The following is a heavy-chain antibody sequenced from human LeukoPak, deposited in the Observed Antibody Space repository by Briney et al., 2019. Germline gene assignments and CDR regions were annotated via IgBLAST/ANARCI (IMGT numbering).Heavy chain of an antibody. Sequence: PSETLSLTCAVYGGSFSGYYRSWIRQPPGKGLEWIGEINHSGSTNYNPSLKSRVTISVDTSKNQFSLKLSSVTAADTAVYYCARVGLRFLEWLLPLYYFDYWGQGTLVTVSS. CDR1: GGSFSGYY. J-gene: IGHJ4*02. D-gene: IGHD3-3*01. CDR3: ARVGLRFLEWLLPLYYFDY. CDR2: INHSGST. V-gene: IGHV4-34*01.